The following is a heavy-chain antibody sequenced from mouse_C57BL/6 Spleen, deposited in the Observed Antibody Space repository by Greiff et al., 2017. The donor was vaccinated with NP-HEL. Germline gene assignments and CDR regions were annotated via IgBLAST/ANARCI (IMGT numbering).Heavy chain of an antibody. Sequence: VKLQQPGAELVRPGSSVKLSCKASGYTFTSYWMHWVKQRPIQGLEWIGNIDPSDSETHYNQKFKDKATLTVDKSSSTAYMQLSSLTSEDSAVYYCARSPSGNFDYWGQGTTLTVSS. V-gene: IGHV1-52*01. CDR1: GYTFTSYW. CDR2: IDPSDSET. D-gene: IGHD4-1*01. CDR3: ARSPSGNFDY. J-gene: IGHJ2*01.